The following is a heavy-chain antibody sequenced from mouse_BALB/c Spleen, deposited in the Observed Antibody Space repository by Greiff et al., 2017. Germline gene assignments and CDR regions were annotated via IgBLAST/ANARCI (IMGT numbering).Heavy chain of an antibody. CDR1: GYTFTSYY. CDR3: TRHGNYVYAMDY. Sequence: QVQLQQSGAELVRPGASVKLSCKASGYTFTSYYMYWVKQRPGQGLEWIGGINPSNGGTNFNEKFKSKATLTVDKSSSTAYMQLSSLTSEDSAVYYCTRHGNYVYAMDYWGQGTSVTVSS. V-gene: IGHV1S81*02. D-gene: IGHD2-1*01. CDR2: INPSNGGT. J-gene: IGHJ4*01.